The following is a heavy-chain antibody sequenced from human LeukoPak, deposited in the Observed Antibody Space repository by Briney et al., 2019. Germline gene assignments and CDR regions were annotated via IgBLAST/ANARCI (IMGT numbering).Heavy chain of an antibody. CDR1: GGSISSYY. Sequence: SETLSLTCTVSGGSISSYYWSWIRQPAGKGLEWIGRIYTSGSTNYNPSLKSRVTKSVDTSKNQFSLKLSSVTAADTAVYYCARDNYDILTGSIYFDYWGQGTLVTVSS. CDR3: ARDNYDILTGSIYFDY. D-gene: IGHD3-9*01. V-gene: IGHV4-4*07. CDR2: IYTSGST. J-gene: IGHJ4*02.